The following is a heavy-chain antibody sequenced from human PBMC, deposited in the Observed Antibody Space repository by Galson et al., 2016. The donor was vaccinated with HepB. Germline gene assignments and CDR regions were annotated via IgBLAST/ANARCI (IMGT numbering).Heavy chain of an antibody. CDR2: INPNVGST. CDR3: ARGDLNYYYALDV. J-gene: IGHJ6*02. CDR1: TFTAYF. D-gene: IGHD3-3*01. Sequence: TFTAYFIYWVRQAPGQGLEWMGFINPNVGSTTFAQKFQDRVTMTRDTSTSTVFMELSSLRSEDTAVYFCARGDLNYYYALDVWGQGTTVTVSS. V-gene: IGHV1-46*01.